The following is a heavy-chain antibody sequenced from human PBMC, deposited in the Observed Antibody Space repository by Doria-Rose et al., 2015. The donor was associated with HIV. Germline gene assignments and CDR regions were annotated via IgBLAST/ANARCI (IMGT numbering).Heavy chain of an antibody. CDR3: ARIKSSRWYHKYYFDF. CDR2: IFSDDER. V-gene: IGHV2-26*01. D-gene: IGHD6-13*01. J-gene: IGHJ4*02. Sequence: QVTLKESGPVLVKPTETLTLTCTVSGVSLSSPGMGVSWTRQPPGKALEWLANIFSDDERSYKTSLTSRLTISRGTSKSQVVPTMTDMDPVDTATYYCARIKSSRWYHKYYFDFWGQGTLVIVSA. CDR1: GVSLSSPGMG.